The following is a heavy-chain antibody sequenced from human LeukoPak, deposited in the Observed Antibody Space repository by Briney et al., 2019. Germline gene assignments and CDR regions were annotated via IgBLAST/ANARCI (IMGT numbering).Heavy chain of an antibody. CDR3: ASSRTGTTLEVDY. J-gene: IGHJ4*02. CDR1: GGTFSSYA. CDR2: IIPIFGTA. D-gene: IGHD1-1*01. V-gene: IGHV1-69*05. Sequence: SVKVSCRASGGTFSSYAISWVRQAPGQGLEWMGGIIPIFGTANYAQKFQGRVTITTDESTSTAYMELSSLRSEDTAVYYCASSRTGTTLEVDYWGQGTLVTVSS.